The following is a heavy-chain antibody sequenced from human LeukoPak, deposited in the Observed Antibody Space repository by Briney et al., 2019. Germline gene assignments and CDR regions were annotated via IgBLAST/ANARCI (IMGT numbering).Heavy chain of an antibody. Sequence: ASVKVSCKASGYTFTSYGISWVRQAPGQRLEWMGWISAYNGNTNYAPKLQGRVPMTTDTSTSTAYMELRSLRSDDTAVYYCARPSQPVKRLVLRGGEFDYWGQGTLVTVSS. CDR1: GYTFTSYG. V-gene: IGHV1-18*01. CDR3: ARPSQPVKRLVLRGGEFDY. CDR2: ISAYNGNT. J-gene: IGHJ4*02. D-gene: IGHD6-19*01.